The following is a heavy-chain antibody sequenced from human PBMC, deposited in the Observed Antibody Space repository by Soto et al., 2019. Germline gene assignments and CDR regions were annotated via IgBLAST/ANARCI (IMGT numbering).Heavy chain of an antibody. J-gene: IGHJ4*02. CDR2: IYPGDSDM. D-gene: IGHD3-3*01. V-gene: IGHV5-51*01. CDR3: ATISRAFWSGFDY. Sequence: PGESLKISCKGVGYSFTNHWIAWVRQMPGKGLEWMGTIYPGDSDMRYSPSFRGQVTMSVDKSINTAYLQWGSLKASDTAKSYCATISRAFWSGFDYWGQGTLVTVSS. CDR1: GYSFTNHW.